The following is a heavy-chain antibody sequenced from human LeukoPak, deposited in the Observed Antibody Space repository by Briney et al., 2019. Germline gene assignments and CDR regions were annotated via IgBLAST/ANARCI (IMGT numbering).Heavy chain of an antibody. CDR3: ARVRSGGSCYDY. V-gene: IGHV1-46*01. Sequence: ASLRVSSKASGYTFTTYYMHWVGQAPGQGREWMGIINPSGGSTSYAQKFQGRVTMTRDTSTSTVYMELSSLRSEDTAVYYCARVRSGGSCYDYWGQGTLVTVSS. J-gene: IGHJ4*02. D-gene: IGHD2-15*01. CDR2: INPSGGST. CDR1: GYTFTTYY.